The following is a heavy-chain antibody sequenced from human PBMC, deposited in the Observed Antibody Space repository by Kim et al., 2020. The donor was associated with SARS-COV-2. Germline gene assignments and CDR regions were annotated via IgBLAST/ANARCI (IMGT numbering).Heavy chain of an antibody. Sequence: GGSLRLSCAASGFTFSNYDMHWVRQPTGKGLEWVSSIGTAGDTYYTDSVKGRFTISRENAKNSLYLQMNRLRAGDTAVYYCARDRGGGGGRHYYYYNMDVWGQGTTVTVSS. D-gene: IGHD2-21*01. J-gene: IGHJ6*02. CDR1: GFTFSNYD. V-gene: IGHV3-13*04. CDR3: ARDRGGGGGRHYYYYNMDV. CDR2: IGTAGDT.